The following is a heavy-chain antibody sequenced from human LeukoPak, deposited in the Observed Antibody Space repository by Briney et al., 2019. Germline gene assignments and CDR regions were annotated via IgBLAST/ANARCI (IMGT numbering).Heavy chain of an antibody. CDR2: ISSSSSYI. Sequence: GGSLRLSCAASGFTFSSYSMNLVRQAPGKGLEWVSSISSSSSYIYYADSVKGRFTISRDNARNSLYLQMNSLRAEDTAVYYCALADGRGLSTNWGQGTLVTVSS. CDR3: ALADGRGLSTN. CDR1: GFTFSSYS. D-gene: IGHD2-15*01. V-gene: IGHV3-21*01. J-gene: IGHJ4*02.